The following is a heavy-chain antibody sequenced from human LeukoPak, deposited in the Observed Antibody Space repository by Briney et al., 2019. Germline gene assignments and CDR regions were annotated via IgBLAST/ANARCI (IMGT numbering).Heavy chain of an antibody. CDR2: IDYSGST. Sequence: SETLSLTCTVPGGSVRPYFCNWIRQSPGKGLEWLAFIDYSGSTSYNPSLISRATISTDTSKSQFSLRLSSVTAADTAVYYCARGSGTTGTIYMDVWGKGITVTVSS. CDR3: ARGSGTTGTIYMDV. CDR1: GGSVRPYF. V-gene: IGHV4-59*02. D-gene: IGHD1-1*01. J-gene: IGHJ6*03.